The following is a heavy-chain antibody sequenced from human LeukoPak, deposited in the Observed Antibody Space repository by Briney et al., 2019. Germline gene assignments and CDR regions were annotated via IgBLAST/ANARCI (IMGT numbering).Heavy chain of an antibody. V-gene: IGHV4-34*01. CDR3: ARLLSGSWLYYFDY. Sequence: PSETLSLTCAVYGGSFSGYYWSWIRQPPGKGLEWIGEINHSGSTNYNPSLKSRVTISVDTSKNQFSLKLSSVTAADTAVYYCARLLSGSWLYYFDYWGQGTLVTVSS. CDR1: GGSFSGYY. CDR2: INHSGST. D-gene: IGHD3-10*01. J-gene: IGHJ4*02.